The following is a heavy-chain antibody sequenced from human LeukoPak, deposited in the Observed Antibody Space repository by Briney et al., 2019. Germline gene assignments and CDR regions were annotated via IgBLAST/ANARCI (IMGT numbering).Heavy chain of an antibody. CDR2: ISSGGSIK. V-gene: IGHV3-48*04. CDR1: GFTFTSYW. Sequence: GGSLRVSCAASGFTFTSYWMNWVRQAPGKGLEWVSHISSGGSIKYYADSLKGRFTISRDNAKNSLYLQMNSLRAEDTAVYYCARRYCSSTDCLFDYWGQGTLVTVSS. CDR3: ARRYCSSTDCLFDY. D-gene: IGHD2-2*01. J-gene: IGHJ4*02.